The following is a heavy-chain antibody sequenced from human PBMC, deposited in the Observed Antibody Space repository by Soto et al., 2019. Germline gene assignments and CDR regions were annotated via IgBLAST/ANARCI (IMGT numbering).Heavy chain of an antibody. D-gene: IGHD6-19*01. CDR1: GFTVSSNY. CDR3: ASLSSCWRYYYYGMDV. V-gene: IGHV3-53*01. Sequence: EVQLVESGGGLIQPGGSLRLSCAASGFTVSSNYMSWVRQAPGKGLEWVSVIYSGGSTYYADSVKDRFTISRDNSKNTLYLQMNSLRAEDTAVYYCASLSSCWRYYYYGMDVWGQGTTVTVSS. J-gene: IGHJ6*02. CDR2: IYSGGST.